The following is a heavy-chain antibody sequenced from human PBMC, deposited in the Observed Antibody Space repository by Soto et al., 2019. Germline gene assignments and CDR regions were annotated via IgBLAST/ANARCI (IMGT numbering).Heavy chain of an antibody. Sequence: GGSLRLSCAASGFTFSSYAMSWVRQAPGKGLEWVSAISGSGGSTYYADSVKGRFTISRDNSKNTLYLQMNSLRAEDTAVYYCAKQGRVFYYGSGSYYFSPLSNSGMDVWGQGTTVTVSS. CDR2: ISGSGGST. CDR3: AKQGRVFYYGSGSYYFSPLSNSGMDV. D-gene: IGHD3-10*01. CDR1: GFTFSSYA. J-gene: IGHJ6*02. V-gene: IGHV3-23*01.